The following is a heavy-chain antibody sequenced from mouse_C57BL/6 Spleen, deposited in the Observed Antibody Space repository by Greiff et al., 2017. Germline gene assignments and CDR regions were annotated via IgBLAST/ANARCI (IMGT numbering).Heavy chain of an antibody. CDR1: GYAFSSSW. D-gene: IGHD1-1*01. Sequence: QVQLKESGPELVKPGASVKISCKASGYAFSSSWMNWVKQRPGQGLEWIGRIYPGDGDTNYNGKFKGKATLTADKSSSTAYMQLSSLTSEDSAVYFGARNYYGSQFDYWGQGTTLTVSS. CDR2: IYPGDGDT. CDR3: ARNYYGSQFDY. J-gene: IGHJ2*01. V-gene: IGHV1-82*01.